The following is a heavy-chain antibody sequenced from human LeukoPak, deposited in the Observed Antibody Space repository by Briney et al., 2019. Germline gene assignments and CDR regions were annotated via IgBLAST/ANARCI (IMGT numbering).Heavy chain of an antibody. V-gene: IGHV3-49*04. CDR2: IRSKAYGGTT. J-gene: IGHJ4*02. CDR3: TGYVDTAMVTDY. D-gene: IGHD5-18*01. CDR1: GFTFGDYA. Sequence: GGSLRLSCTASGFTFGDYAMSWVRQAPGKGLEWVGFIRSKAYGGTTEYAASVKGRFTISRDDSKSIAYLQMNSLKTEDTAVYYCTGYVDTAMVTDYWGQGTLVTVSS.